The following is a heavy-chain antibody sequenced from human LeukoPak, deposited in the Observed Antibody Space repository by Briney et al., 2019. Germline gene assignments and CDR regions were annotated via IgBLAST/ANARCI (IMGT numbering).Heavy chain of an antibody. CDR3: ARHDWTFDI. D-gene: IGHD3-9*01. CDR2: IYSSGIT. Sequence: PSETLSLTCLVSGYSFSSGYNWGGRRQPRGKGQERSGSIYSSGITYYNPSLKSRVTMSVDTSKNQFSLKLSSVTAADTAVYYCARHDWTFDIWGQGTMVTASS. CDR1: GYSFSSGYN. J-gene: IGHJ3*02. V-gene: IGHV4-38-2*01.